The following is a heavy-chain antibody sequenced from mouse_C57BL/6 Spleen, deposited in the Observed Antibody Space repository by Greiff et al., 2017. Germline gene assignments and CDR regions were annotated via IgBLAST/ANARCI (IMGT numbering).Heavy chain of an antibody. CDR3: ARRGFYAMDY. CDR2: IWRGGST. CDR1: GFSLTSYG. V-gene: IGHV2-5*01. Sequence: VQVVESGPGLVQPSQCLSITCTVSGFSLTSYGVHWVRQSPGKGLEWLGVIWRGGSTDYYAAFMSRLSITKDNSKSQVFFKMNSLQADDTAIYYCARRGFYAMDYWGQGASVTVSS. J-gene: IGHJ4*01.